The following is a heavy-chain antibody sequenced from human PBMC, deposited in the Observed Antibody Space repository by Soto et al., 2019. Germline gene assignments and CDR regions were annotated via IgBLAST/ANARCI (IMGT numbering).Heavy chain of an antibody. CDR3: AKGKGSGFDY. J-gene: IGHJ4*02. Sequence: QVQLVESGGVVVQPGRSLRLSCAASGFTFSSYGMHWVRQAPGKGLEWVAVISYDGSNKYYADSVKGRFTISRDNSKNTVYLQMNSLRAEDTAVYYCAKGKGSGFDYGGQGTLVTVSS. V-gene: IGHV3-30*18. CDR2: ISYDGSNK. D-gene: IGHD6-19*01. CDR1: GFTFSSYG.